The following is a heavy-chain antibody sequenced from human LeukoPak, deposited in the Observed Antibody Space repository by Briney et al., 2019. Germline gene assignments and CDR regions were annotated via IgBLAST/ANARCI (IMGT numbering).Heavy chain of an antibody. CDR2: IYYSGST. CDR3: ARALRDSNYGWFDP. D-gene: IGHD4-11*01. V-gene: IGHV4-31*03. Sequence: SETLSLTCTVSGGSISSGGYYWSWIRQHPGKGLEWIGYIYYSGSTYYNPSLKSRVTISVDTSKNQFSLNLSSVTAADTALYYCARALRDSNYGWFDPWGQGTLVTVSS. J-gene: IGHJ5*02. CDR1: GGSISSGGYY.